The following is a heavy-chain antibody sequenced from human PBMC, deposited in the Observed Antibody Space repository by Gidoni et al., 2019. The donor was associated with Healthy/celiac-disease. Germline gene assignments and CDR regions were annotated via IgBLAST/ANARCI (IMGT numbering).Heavy chain of an antibody. Sequence: QVQLRESGPGLVKPSQTLSLTCTVSGGSISRGGYYWSWIRQLPGKGLEWIGYIYYGGNTYYNASLKSRVTILVDTENLFSLKLSSVTAADTAVYYCARFNTNYNWNYDWFDPWGQGTLVTVSS. CDR1: GGSISRGGYY. V-gene: IGHV4-31*03. J-gene: IGHJ5*02. D-gene: IGHD1-7*01. CDR3: ARFNTNYNWNYDWFDP. CDR2: IYYGGNT.